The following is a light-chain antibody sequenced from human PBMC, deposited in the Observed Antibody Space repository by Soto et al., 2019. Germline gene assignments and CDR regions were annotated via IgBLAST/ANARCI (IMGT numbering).Light chain of an antibody. V-gene: IGLV2-14*01. J-gene: IGLJ2*01. Sequence: QSALTQPASVSGSPGQSITISCTGTSSDVGGYKYVSWYQQHPGKAPKLLIYEVSNRPSGVSNRFSGSKSGNTASLTISGLQADDEADYYCCSYAGNYTLLFGGGTKLTVL. CDR1: SSDVGGYKY. CDR2: EVS. CDR3: CSYAGNYTLL.